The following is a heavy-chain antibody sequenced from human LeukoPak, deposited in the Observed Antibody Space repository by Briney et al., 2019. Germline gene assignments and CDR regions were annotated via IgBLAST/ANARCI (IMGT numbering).Heavy chain of an antibody. Sequence: GGSLRLTCAASGFTFTNYGMSWVRQTPGMGLEWVASMGGSDADRYYADSVKGRFTISRDNSKSTVSLQLNSLRAEGTAVYYCAKDGVSFNKRWDWFDPWGQGTLVTVSS. J-gene: IGHJ5*02. CDR3: AKDGVSFNKRWDWFDP. CDR2: MGGSDADR. CDR1: GFTFTNYG. V-gene: IGHV3-23*01. D-gene: IGHD1-26*01.